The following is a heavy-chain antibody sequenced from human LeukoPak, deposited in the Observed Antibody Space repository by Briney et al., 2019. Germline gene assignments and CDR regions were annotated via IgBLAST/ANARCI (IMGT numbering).Heavy chain of an antibody. V-gene: IGHV4-4*02. J-gene: IGHJ4*02. CDR3: ARGRAEWSNYYFDY. D-gene: IGHD3-3*01. CDR1: GGSISSSNW. CDR2: IYHSGST. Sequence: SETLSLTCAVSGGSISSSNWWSWVRHAQGKGQEWIGEIYHSGSTNYNPSLKSRVTISVDKSKNQFSLKLSSVTAADTAVYYCARGRAEWSNYYFDYWGQGTLVTVSS.